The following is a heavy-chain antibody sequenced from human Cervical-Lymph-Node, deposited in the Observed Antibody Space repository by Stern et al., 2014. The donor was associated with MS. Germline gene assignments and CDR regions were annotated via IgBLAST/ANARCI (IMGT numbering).Heavy chain of an antibody. CDR1: GGTFSTYA. J-gene: IGHJ2*01. Sequence: VQLEESGAEVKKPGSSVKVSCKASGGTFSTYAIGWVRQAPGQGLEWMGGIIPITETPNYEQKFQGRLTITADESTTTAYMELSSLRSEDTAIYYCASGGRSSWYFDLWGRGTLVTVSS. CDR3: ASGGRSSWYFDL. V-gene: IGHV1-69*01. CDR2: IIPITETP. D-gene: IGHD6-6*01.